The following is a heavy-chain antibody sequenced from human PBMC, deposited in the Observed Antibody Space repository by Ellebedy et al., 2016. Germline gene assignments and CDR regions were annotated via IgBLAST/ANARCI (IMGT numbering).Heavy chain of an antibody. J-gene: IGHJ4*02. D-gene: IGHD4-11*01. CDR3: AKGPRPTTVDY. CDR2: IKQDGSEK. Sequence: GESLKISXAASGFTFSSYWMSWVRQAPGKGLEWVANIKQDGSEKYYVDSVKGRFTISRDNAKNSLYLQMNSLRAEDTAVYYCAKGPRPTTVDYWGQGTLVTVSS. V-gene: IGHV3-7*03. CDR1: GFTFSSYW.